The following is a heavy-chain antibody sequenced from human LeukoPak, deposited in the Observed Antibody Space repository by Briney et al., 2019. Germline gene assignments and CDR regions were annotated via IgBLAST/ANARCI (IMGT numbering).Heavy chain of an antibody. CDR3: AKATGYLL. CDR1: GFTFSSYG. J-gene: IGHJ4*02. Sequence: GGSLRLSCAASGFTFSSYGMHWVRQAPGKGLEWVAFIQFDGINKYYVDSVKGRFTISRDNSKNTLYLQMNSLRAEDTAVYYCAKATGYLLWGQGTLVTVSS. V-gene: IGHV3-30*02. CDR2: IQFDGINK. D-gene: IGHD1-14*01.